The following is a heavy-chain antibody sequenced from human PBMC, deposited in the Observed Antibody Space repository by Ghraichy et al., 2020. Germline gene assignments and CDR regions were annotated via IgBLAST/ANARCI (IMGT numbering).Heavy chain of an antibody. CDR1: GGSLSSSGYY. Sequence: GGSLSSSGYYWSWIRLHPGQGLEWIGNIYYTGSTDYNPSLKSRATISLDTSKNQFSLKLTSVTAADTALYYCARENSRRCASNSCYTYFDFWGQVTLVTVSS. CDR2: IYYTGST. D-gene: IGHD2-2*02. CDR3: ARENSRRCASNSCYTYFDF. V-gene: IGHV4-31*02. J-gene: IGHJ4*02.